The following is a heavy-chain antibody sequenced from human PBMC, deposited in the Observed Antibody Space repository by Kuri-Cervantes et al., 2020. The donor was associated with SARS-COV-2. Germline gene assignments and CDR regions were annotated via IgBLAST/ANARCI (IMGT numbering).Heavy chain of an antibody. CDR3: ARGIRAPLYSSGWYSN. Sequence: GESLKISCEGSGFMFTTYAMHWVRQAPGKGLEWVAVIWYDGSNKSYADSVKGRFTISRDNSKNTLYLQMNSLRGEDTAVYYCARGIRAPLYSSGWYSNWGQGTLVTVSS. J-gene: IGHJ4*02. V-gene: IGHV3-33*01. D-gene: IGHD6-19*01. CDR2: IWYDGSNK. CDR1: GFMFTTYA.